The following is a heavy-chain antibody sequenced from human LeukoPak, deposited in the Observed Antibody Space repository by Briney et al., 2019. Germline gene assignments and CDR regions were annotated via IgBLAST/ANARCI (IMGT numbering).Heavy chain of an antibody. Sequence: ASVKVSCKASGGTFSSYAISWVRQAPGQGLEWMGGSIPIFGTANYAQKFQGRVTITADESTSTAYMELSSLRSEDTAVYYCARVYYYDSSGYYYWFDPWGQGTLVTVSS. D-gene: IGHD3-22*01. CDR3: ARVYYYDSSGYYYWFDP. CDR2: SIPIFGTA. J-gene: IGHJ5*02. V-gene: IGHV1-69*01. CDR1: GGTFSSYA.